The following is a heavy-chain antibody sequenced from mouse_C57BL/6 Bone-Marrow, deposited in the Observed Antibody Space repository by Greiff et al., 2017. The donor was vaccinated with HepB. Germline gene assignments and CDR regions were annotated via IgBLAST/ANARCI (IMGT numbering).Heavy chain of an antibody. V-gene: IGHV5-17*02. CDR2: ISNGGNTL. CDR3: GRGDY. J-gene: IGHJ2*01. Sequence: EVQLVESGGGLVQPGGSRKLSCAASGFTFSHFGMHWVRQAPEKGLEWVAFISNGGNTLYYADTVKGRFTISRDNPRNTLFLQMTSLRSEDTAIYYCGRGDYWGQGTTLTVSS. CDR1: GFTFSHFG.